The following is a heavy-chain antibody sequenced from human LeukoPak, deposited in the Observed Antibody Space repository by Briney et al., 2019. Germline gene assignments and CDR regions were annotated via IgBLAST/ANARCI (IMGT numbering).Heavy chain of an antibody. J-gene: IGHJ4*02. CDR1: GFTFSSYS. CDR2: ISTSGSTI. Sequence: PGGSLRLSCAASGFTFSSYSMNWVRQAPGKGLEWVSYISTSGSTIYYADSVKGRFTISRDNAKNSLYLQMNSLRAEDTAVYYCARDLSNFDYWGQGTLVTVSS. CDR3: ARDLSNFDY. V-gene: IGHV3-48*04.